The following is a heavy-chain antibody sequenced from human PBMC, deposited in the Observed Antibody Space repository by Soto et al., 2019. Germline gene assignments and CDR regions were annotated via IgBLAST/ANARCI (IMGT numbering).Heavy chain of an antibody. D-gene: IGHD5-12*01. CDR3: ARYSGYDYGGDAFDI. J-gene: IGHJ3*02. CDR1: GGSISSSSYY. CDR2: IYYSGST. Sequence: QLQLQESGPGLVKPSETLSLTCTVSGGSISSSSYYWGWIRQPPGKGLEWIGRIYYSGSTYYNPSHKSRVTISVDTSKNQFSLKLSSVTAADTAVYYCARYSGYDYGGDAFDIWGQGTMVTVSS. V-gene: IGHV4-39*01.